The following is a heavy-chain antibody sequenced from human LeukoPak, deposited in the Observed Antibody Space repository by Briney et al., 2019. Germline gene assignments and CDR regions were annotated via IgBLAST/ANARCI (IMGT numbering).Heavy chain of an antibody. CDR2: IYPGDSDT. J-gene: IGHJ4*02. CDR1: GYSFTSYW. Sequence: GESLRISCKGSGYSFTSYWIGWVRPMPGKGLEWMGIIYPGDSDTRYSPSFQGQVTISADTSISTAYLQWSSLKASDTAMYYCARVGGSGSSTNDYWGQGTLVTVSS. CDR3: ARVGGSGSSTNDY. V-gene: IGHV5-51*01. D-gene: IGHD3-10*01.